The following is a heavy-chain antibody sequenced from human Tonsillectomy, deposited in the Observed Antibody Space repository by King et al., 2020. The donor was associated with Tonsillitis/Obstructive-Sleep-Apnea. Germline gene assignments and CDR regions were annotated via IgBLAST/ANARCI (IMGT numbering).Heavy chain of an antibody. Sequence: VQLVESGGGLVQPGGSLRLSCAAFGFTISGYWMHWVRHAPGKGLVWVSRIKSDGSSTRYADSVKGRFTGSRNTAKNTLYLQMNSLRAEDTAVYFCTRSDWFDSWGQGTLVTVSS. J-gene: IGHJ5*01. CDR3: TRSDWFDS. V-gene: IGHV3-74*01. CDR1: GFTISGYW. CDR2: IKSDGSST.